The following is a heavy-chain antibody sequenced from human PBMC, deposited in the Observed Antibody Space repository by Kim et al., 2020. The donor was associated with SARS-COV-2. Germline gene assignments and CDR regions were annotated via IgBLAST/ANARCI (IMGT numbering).Heavy chain of an antibody. J-gene: IGHJ4*02. V-gene: IGHV4-39*07. D-gene: IGHD3-16*01. CDR3: ASVPYTRRVFDY. CDR2: IYYNGGT. Sequence: SETLSLTCTVSGGSISTSSYYWAWVRQPPGRGPEWIGSIYYNGGTYYNPSLKSRVTISMDTSKNQFSMILSSMTAADTAVYYCASVPYTRRVFDYWGEGTLVTVSS. CDR1: GGSISTSSYY.